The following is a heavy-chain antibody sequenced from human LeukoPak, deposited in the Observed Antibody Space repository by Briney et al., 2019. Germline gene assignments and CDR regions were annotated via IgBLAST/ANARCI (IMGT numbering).Heavy chain of an antibody. V-gene: IGHV4-59*08. CDR1: GGSISSYY. Sequence: KPSETLSLTCTVSGGSISSYYWSWIRQPPGKGLEWIGYIYYSGSINYNPSLKSRVTISVDTSKNQFSLKLRSVTAADTAVYYCARYSGSYSGFDYWGRGTLVTVSS. D-gene: IGHD1-26*01. CDR3: ARYSGSYSGFDY. J-gene: IGHJ4*02. CDR2: IYYSGSI.